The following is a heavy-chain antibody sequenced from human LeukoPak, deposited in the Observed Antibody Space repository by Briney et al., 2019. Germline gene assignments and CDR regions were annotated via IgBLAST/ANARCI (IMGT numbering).Heavy chain of an antibody. D-gene: IGHD6-19*01. J-gene: IGHJ4*01. V-gene: IGHV3-23*01. CDR3: AKGIYSSGWSYFDY. Sequence: HPGGSLGLSCAASGFTFSNSAMSWVRQAPGKGLEWVSTLSGSGITTYYADSVKGRFTISRDNSKNTLYLQMNSLRAEDTAVYYCAKGIYSSGWSYFDYWGHGTLVTVSS. CDR2: LSGSGITT. CDR1: GFTFSNSA.